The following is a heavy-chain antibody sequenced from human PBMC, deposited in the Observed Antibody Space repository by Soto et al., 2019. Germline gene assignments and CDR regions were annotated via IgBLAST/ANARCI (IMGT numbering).Heavy chain of an antibody. Sequence: GGSLRLSCAASGFTFSSYSMNWVRQAPGKGLEWVSYISSSSSYIYYADSVKGRFTISRDNAKNSLYLQMNSLRAEDTAVYYCAREEYAARYYYYGMDVWGQGTTVTVSS. J-gene: IGHJ6*02. CDR1: GFTFSSYS. V-gene: IGHV3-21*05. CDR3: AREEYAARYYYYGMDV. CDR2: ISSSSSYI. D-gene: IGHD6-6*01.